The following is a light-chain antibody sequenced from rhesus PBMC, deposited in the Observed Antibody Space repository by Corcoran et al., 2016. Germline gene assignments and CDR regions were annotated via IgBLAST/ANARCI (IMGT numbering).Light chain of an antibody. J-gene: IGKJ4*01. Sequence: DIQMTQSPSSLSASIGERVTVTCRASENVNNHLNWYQQKPGKAPKFLIYKASNLQDGVPSRFSGSGDRTDYTLTISSLKAEDVATYYCQQSFGVPPTFGGGTKVDLK. V-gene: IGKV1-74*01. CDR1: ENVNNH. CDR2: KAS. CDR3: QQSFGVPPT.